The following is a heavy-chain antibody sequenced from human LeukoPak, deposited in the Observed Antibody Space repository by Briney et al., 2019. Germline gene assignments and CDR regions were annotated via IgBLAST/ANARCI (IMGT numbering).Heavy chain of an antibody. CDR1: GGSFSGYY. D-gene: IGHD4-11*01. Sequence: SETLSLTCAVYGGSFSGYYWSWIRQPPGKGLEWIGEINHSGSTNYNPSLKSRVTISVDTSKNQFSLKLSSVTAADTAVYYCARGLYSNHYYYYYGMDVWGQGTMVTVSS. CDR3: ARGLYSNHYYYYYGMDV. J-gene: IGHJ6*02. CDR2: INHSGST. V-gene: IGHV4-34*01.